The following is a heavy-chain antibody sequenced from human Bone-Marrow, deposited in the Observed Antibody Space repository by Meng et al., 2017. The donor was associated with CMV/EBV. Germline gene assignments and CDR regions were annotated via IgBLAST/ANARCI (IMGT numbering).Heavy chain of an antibody. CDR2: ISAYSGDT. Sequence: ASVKVSCKASGYRFSDYGFSWVRQAPGQRPEWLGWISAYSGDTKYAERFQGRVSMTTNKTTSTAHMELRSLTADDTAVYYCWREHVLRGVYSAYWGQGTPVTVSS. CDR3: WREHVLRGVYSAY. CDR1: GYRFSDYG. J-gene: IGHJ4*02. D-gene: IGHD3-10*01. V-gene: IGHV1-18*01.